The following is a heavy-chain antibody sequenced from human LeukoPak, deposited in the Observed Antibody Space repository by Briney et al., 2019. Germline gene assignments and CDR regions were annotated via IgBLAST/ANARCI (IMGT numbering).Heavy chain of an antibody. D-gene: IGHD3-22*01. Sequence: ASVKVSCNASGYTFTSYGISWVRQAPGQGLEWMGWISAYNGNTSYAQKLQGRVTMTTDTSTSTAYMELRSLRSDDTAVYCCARSDGIVVVTEFDYWGQGTLVTVSS. V-gene: IGHV1-18*01. CDR2: ISAYNGNT. CDR1: GYTFTSYG. J-gene: IGHJ4*02. CDR3: ARSDGIVVVTEFDY.